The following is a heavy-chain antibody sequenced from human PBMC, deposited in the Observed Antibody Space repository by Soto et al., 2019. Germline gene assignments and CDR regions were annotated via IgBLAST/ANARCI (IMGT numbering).Heavy chain of an antibody. CDR3: ARVQSIAVSQGYYYGMDV. J-gene: IGHJ6*01. Sequence: QVQLVESGGGVVQPGRSLRLSCAASGFTFSSYAMHWVRQAPGKGLEWVAVISYDGSNKYYADSVKGRFTISRDNSKNTLYLQMNSLRAEDTAVYYCARVQSIAVSQGYYYGMDVW. CDR2: ISYDGSNK. V-gene: IGHV3-30-3*01. D-gene: IGHD6-6*01. CDR1: GFTFSSYA.